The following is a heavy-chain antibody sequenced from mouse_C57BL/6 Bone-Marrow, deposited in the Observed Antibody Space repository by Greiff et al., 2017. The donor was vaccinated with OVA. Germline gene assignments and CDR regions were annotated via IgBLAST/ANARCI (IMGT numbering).Heavy chain of an antibody. V-gene: IGHV5-17*01. CDR3: ARRRIYLGAMDY. D-gene: IGHD2-1*01. J-gene: IGHJ4*01. CDR1: G. Sequence: EVKLVESGGGLVKPGGSLKLSCAASGMHWVRQAPEKGLEWVAYISSGSSTIYYADTVKGRFTISRDNAKNTLFLQMTSLRSEDTAMYYCARRRIYLGAMDYWGQGTSVTVSS. CDR2: ISSGSSTI.